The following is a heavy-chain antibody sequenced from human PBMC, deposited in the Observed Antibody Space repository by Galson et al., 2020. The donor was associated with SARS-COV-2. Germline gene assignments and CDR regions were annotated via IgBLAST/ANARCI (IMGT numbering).Heavy chain of an antibody. CDR3: AKASLWFGDFVPLDS. V-gene: IGHV3-30*18. D-gene: IGHD3-10*01. CDR1: GFTFSSYA. CDR2: ISYDGNNM. Sequence: GESLKISCLVSGFTFSSYAMHWVRQAPGKGLEWVALISYDGNNMYYADFVKGRFTISRDNSKNTVYLQMNSLRVEDSAVYYCAKASLWFGDFVPLDSWGQGTLLTVSS. J-gene: IGHJ4*02.